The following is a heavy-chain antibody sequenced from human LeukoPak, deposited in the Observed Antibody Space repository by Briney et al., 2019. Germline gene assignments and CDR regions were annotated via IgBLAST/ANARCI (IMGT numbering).Heavy chain of an antibody. Sequence: ASVNVSFKASGYTFTIYGISWVRQAPGQGLEWMGWISAYNGNTNYAQKLQGRVTMTTDTSTSTAYMELRSLRSDDTAVYYCARDGTYDILTGPRVDYWGQGTLVTVSS. CDR3: ARDGTYDILTGPRVDY. V-gene: IGHV1-18*01. J-gene: IGHJ4*02. CDR2: ISAYNGNT. D-gene: IGHD3-9*01. CDR1: GYTFTIYG.